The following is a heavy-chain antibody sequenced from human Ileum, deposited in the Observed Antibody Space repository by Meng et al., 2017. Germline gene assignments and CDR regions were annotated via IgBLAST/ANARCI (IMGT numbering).Heavy chain of an antibody. J-gene: IGHJ4*02. Sequence: QVHLVQAGAEVKKPGASVMVSCKAFGYTFTSYGISRVRQAPGQGLEWMGGISVYNGNTNYAQKFQGRATMTADTSTSTAYMELRSLRSDDTAVYYCARDYSGTSYRFSDYWGQGTLVTVSS. CDR2: ISVYNGNT. CDR1: GYTFTSYG. V-gene: IGHV1-18*01. CDR3: ARDYSGTSYRFSDY. D-gene: IGHD1-26*01.